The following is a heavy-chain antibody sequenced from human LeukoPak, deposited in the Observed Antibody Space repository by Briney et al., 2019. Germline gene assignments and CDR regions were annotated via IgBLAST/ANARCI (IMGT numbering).Heavy chain of an antibody. J-gene: IGHJ4*02. CDR1: GFTFSSYA. CDR3: AKDQHVVVTAIFDY. V-gene: IGHV3-23*01. Sequence: GGSLRLSCAASGFTFSSYAMSWVRQAPGKGLEGVSAISGSSGSTCYVDSVKGRFTISRDNSKNTLYLQMNSLRAEDTAVYYCAKDQHVVVTAIFDYWGQGTLVTVSS. CDR2: ISGSSGST. D-gene: IGHD2-21*02.